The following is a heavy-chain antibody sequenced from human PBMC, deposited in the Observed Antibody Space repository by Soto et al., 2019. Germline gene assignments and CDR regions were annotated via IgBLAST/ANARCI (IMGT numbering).Heavy chain of an antibody. CDR3: TGEGASGY. D-gene: IGHD2-8*02. V-gene: IGHV3-30*03. CDR1: GFTVSTYV. J-gene: IGHJ4*02. Sequence: ESGGGVVQPGRSLRLSCAVSGFTVSTYVMHWVRQAPGKGLEWVAVISRDGGTKYYADSVKGRFTISRDNSRNTLFLEMNSLRGDDMAVYYCTGEGASGYWGQGTLVTVSS. CDR2: ISRDGGTK.